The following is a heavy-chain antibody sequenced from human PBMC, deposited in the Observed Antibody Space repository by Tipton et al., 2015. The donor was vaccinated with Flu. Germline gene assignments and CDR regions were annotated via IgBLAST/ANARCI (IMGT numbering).Heavy chain of an antibody. CDR2: FYIIGST. CDR3: ARGPDYYESSGIDY. D-gene: IGHD3-22*01. V-gene: IGHV4-4*07. J-gene: IGHJ4*02. Sequence: TLSLTCTVSGASISSHYWSWIRQPAGKGLEWIGRFYIIGSTKCNPSLKSRVTMSVDTSKNQFSLKLSSVTAADTAVYYCARGPDYYESSGIDYWGQGTLVTVSS. CDR1: GASISSHY.